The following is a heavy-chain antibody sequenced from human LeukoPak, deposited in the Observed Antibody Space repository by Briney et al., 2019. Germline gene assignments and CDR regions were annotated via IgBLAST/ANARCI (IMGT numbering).Heavy chain of an antibody. CDR1: GFTFSNYA. CDR3: AKSTSPLYYYYGMDV. D-gene: IGHD2-2*01. Sequence: GGSLRLSCAASGFTFSNYAMSWVRQAPGEGLEWVSTISGSGGSTYYADSVKGRFTISRDNSKNTLYLQLNSLRAEDTAVYYCAKSTSPLYYYYGMDVWGQGTTVTVSS. CDR2: ISGSGGST. V-gene: IGHV3-23*01. J-gene: IGHJ6*02.